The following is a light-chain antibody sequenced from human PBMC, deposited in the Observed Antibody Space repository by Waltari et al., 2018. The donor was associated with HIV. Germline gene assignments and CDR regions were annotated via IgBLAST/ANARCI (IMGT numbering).Light chain of an antibody. J-gene: IGLJ2*01. CDR2: DYN. Sequence: QSALTQPRSVSGSPGQSVAISCTGTSSDVGGYNYVSWYQQHPGKAPKLMLSDYNKRPSGVPDRFAGSKAGSTASLTISGLQAEDEADYYGCSYAGDSVFFGGGTKLTVL. CDR3: CSYAGDSVF. CDR1: SSDVGGYNY. V-gene: IGLV2-11*01.